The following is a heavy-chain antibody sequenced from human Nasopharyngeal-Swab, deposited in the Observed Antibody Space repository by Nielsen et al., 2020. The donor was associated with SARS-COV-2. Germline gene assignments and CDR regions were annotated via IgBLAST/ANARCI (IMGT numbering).Heavy chain of an antibody. CDR1: GFTFKNYA. V-gene: IGHV3-7*01. J-gene: IGHJ6*02. CDR3: ARDSGQDYDILTGYYVPLFYGMDV. Sequence: ESLKISCTTSGFTFKNYAMSWVRQAPGKGLEWVANIKQDGGEKYYVDSVKGRFTISRDNAKNSLYLQMNSLRPEDTAVYYCARDSGQDYDILTGYYVPLFYGMDVWGQGTTVTVSS. D-gene: IGHD3-9*01. CDR2: IKQDGGEK.